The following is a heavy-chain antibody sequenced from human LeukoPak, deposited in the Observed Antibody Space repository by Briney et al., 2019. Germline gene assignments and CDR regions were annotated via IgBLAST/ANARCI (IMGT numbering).Heavy chain of an antibody. CDR3: STGLA. V-gene: IGHV3-15*01. CDR2: IKSKTGGGTT. CDR1: GFTFSNAW. D-gene: IGHD3-22*01. J-gene: IGHJ5*02. Sequence: GRSLRLSCAASGFTFSNAWMSWVRQAPGKGLECLSRIKSKTGGGTTDYAAPVKGRFTISRDDSKNTLYLQMNSLKTEGTAVYYCSTGLAWGQGALVTVST.